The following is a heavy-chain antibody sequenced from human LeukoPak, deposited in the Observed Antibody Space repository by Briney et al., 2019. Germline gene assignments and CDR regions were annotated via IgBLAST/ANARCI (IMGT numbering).Heavy chain of an antibody. CDR3: AITGAYSGNKSGMDV. J-gene: IGHJ6*04. CDR2: INHSGST. V-gene: IGHV4-34*01. D-gene: IGHD5-12*01. CDR1: GGSFSGYY. Sequence: SETLPLTCAVYGGSFSGYYWSGIRQPPGKGLEWIGEINHSGSTNYNPSLKSRVTISVDTSKNQFSLKLSSVTAADTAVYYCAITGAYSGNKSGMDVWGKGTTVTVSS.